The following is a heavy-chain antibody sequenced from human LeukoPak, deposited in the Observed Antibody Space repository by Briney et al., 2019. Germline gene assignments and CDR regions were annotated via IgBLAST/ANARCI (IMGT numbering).Heavy chain of an antibody. Sequence: GASLKVSCKTSGYTFTAYYIHWVRQAPGQGLEWMGWINPNSGGTNYAQKFQGRVTMTRDTSISTAYMELSRLRSDDTAVYYCARGLYYYDSSGTGDWGQGTLVTVSS. CDR1: GYTFTAYY. D-gene: IGHD3-22*01. CDR3: ARGLYYYDSSGTGD. J-gene: IGHJ4*02. V-gene: IGHV1-2*02. CDR2: INPNSGGT.